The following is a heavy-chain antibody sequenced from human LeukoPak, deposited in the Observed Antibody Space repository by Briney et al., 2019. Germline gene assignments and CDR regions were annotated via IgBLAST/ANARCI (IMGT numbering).Heavy chain of an antibody. V-gene: IGHV3-30*04. CDR1: GFTFSSYE. CDR3: ARVDDLFDY. CDR2: ISYDGSNK. D-gene: IGHD3-3*01. Sequence: GGSLRLSCAASGFTFSSYEMNWVRQAPGKGLEWVAVISYDGSNKYYADSVKGRFTISRDNSKNTLYLQMNSLRAEDTAVYYCARVDDLFDYWGQGTLVTVSS. J-gene: IGHJ4*02.